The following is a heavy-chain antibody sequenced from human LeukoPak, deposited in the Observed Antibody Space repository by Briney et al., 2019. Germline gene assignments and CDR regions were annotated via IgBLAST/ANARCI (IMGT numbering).Heavy chain of an antibody. CDR3: AKEPIAAAAYNWFDP. CDR2: ISSSSGYI. CDR1: GFTFSSYS. D-gene: IGHD6-13*01. J-gene: IGHJ5*02. Sequence: GGSLRLSCAASGFTFSSYSMNWVRQAPGKGLEWVSSISSSSGYIYYADSVKGRFTISRDNAKNSLYLQMNSLRAEDTAVYYCAKEPIAAAAYNWFDPWGQGTLVTVSS. V-gene: IGHV3-21*01.